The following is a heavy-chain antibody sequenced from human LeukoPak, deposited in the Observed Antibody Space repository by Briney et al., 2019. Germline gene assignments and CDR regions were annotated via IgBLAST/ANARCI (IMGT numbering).Heavy chain of an antibody. J-gene: IGHJ4*02. CDR2: IYYSGNT. CDR1: GGSISSSSYS. D-gene: IGHD3-22*01. CDR3: ARSYYDSSGYWCY. V-gene: IGHV4-39*01. Sequence: SETLSLTCTVSGGSISSSSYSWGWIRQPPGKGLEWIGSIYYSGNTFYNPSLKSRVTISVDTSKNQFSLKLRSVTAADTAVYYCARSYYDSSGYWCYWGQGTLVTVSS.